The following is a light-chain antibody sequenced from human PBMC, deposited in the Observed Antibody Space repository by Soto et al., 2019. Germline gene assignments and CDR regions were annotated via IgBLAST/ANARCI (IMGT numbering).Light chain of an antibody. J-gene: IGKJ5*01. Sequence: EIVLTPSPGTLSLSPGERATLSCRASQSVSRNLAWYQQKPGQAPRLLIYDASTRATGTPARFSGSGSGTKFTLSISSLQSEDFAVYYCQQYNNWPITFGQGTRLEIK. V-gene: IGKV3D-15*01. CDR2: DAS. CDR3: QQYNNWPIT. CDR1: QSVSRN.